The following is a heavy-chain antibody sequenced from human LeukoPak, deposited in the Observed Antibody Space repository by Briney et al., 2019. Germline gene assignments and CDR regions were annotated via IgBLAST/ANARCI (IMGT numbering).Heavy chain of an antibody. CDR1: GFTLGAFA. CDR3: ATWAFYHNLDV. D-gene: IGHD1-14*01. V-gene: IGHV3-43*02. Sequence: GGSMRLSSAASGFTLGAFAMHWVRQAPGKGLEWVSLIDKDGRSTYYADSVKGRFTISRDNSRNSLYLQMNSLRTEDTALYYCATWAFYHNLDVWGQGTTVTVSS. J-gene: IGHJ6*02. CDR2: IDKDGRST.